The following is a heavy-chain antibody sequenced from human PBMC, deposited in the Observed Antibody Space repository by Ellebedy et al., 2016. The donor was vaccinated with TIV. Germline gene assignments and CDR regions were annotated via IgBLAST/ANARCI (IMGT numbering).Heavy chain of an antibody. CDR1: GFTFSKYG. CDR3: ARNGYCTPSNGRSYNWFDP. J-gene: IGHJ5*02. CDR2: ISGSSNTK. V-gene: IGHV3-48*04. Sequence: GESLKISCVASGFTFSKYGMNWVRQAPGKGLEWVSYISGSSNTKDYADSVKGRFTVSRDNAKNSLYMQMNSLTVDDTAEYYCARNGYCTPSNGRSYNWFDPWGQGTLVTVSS. D-gene: IGHD2-8*01.